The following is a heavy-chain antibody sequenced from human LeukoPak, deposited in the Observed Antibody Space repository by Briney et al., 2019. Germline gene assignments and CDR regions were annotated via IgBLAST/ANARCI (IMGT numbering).Heavy chain of an antibody. V-gene: IGHV3-30*18. CDR2: ISYDGSNK. J-gene: IGHJ4*02. CDR3: AKDPGSGWSDHFDY. CDR1: GFTFSSYG. D-gene: IGHD6-19*01. Sequence: PGGSLRLSCAASGFTFSSYGMHWVRQAPAKGLEWVAVISYDGSNKYYADSVKGRFTISRDNSKNTLYLQMNSLRAEDTAVYYCAKDPGSGWSDHFDYWGQGTLVTVSS.